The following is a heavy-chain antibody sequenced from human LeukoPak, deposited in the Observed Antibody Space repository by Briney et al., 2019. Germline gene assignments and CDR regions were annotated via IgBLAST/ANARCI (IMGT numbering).Heavy chain of an antibody. D-gene: IGHD2-15*01. V-gene: IGHV4-59*12. Sequence: SETLSLTCTVSGGSISSYYWSWIRQPPGKGLEWIGYIYYSGSTNYNPSLKSRVTISVDTSKNQFSLKLSSVTAADTAVYYCARDRPSATRNYYYYMDVWGKGTTVTISS. CDR2: IYYSGST. J-gene: IGHJ6*03. CDR1: GGSISSYY. CDR3: ARDRPSATRNYYYYMDV.